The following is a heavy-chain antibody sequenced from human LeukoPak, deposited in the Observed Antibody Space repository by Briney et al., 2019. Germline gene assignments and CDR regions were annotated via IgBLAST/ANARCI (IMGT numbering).Heavy chain of an antibody. D-gene: IGHD3/OR15-3a*01. Sequence: PGGSLRLSCAASGFTFSTSGMSWVRQASGKGLEWVSSIRSSGANTYYADSVQGRFIISRDTSKSTLYLQLNALRPEDTAIYYCVKAPPFWTGFPFYFDSWGQGTLVTVSS. CDR1: GFTFSTSG. J-gene: IGHJ4*02. V-gene: IGHV3-23*01. CDR2: IRSSGANT. CDR3: VKAPPFWTGFPFYFDS.